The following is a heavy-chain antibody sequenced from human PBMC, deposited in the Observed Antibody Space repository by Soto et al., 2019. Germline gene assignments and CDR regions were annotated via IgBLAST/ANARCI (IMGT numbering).Heavy chain of an antibody. J-gene: IGHJ4*02. Sequence: ASVKASCKASGYTFTSYAMHWVRQAPGQRLEWMGWINAGNGNTKYSQKFQGRVTITRDTSASTAYMELSSLRSEDTAVYYCARINDILTGYYRIYYFDYWGQGTLVTVSS. CDR1: GYTFTSYA. V-gene: IGHV1-3*01. D-gene: IGHD3-9*01. CDR2: INAGNGNT. CDR3: ARINDILTGYYRIYYFDY.